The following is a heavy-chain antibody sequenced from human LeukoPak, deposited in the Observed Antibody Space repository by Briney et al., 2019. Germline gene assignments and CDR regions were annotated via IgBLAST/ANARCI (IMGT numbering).Heavy chain of an antibody. Sequence: GGSLRLSCAASGFTVSSNYMSWVRQAPGKGLEWVSVLYSGGNTYYADSVQGRFTISRDNSRNTLYLQMNSLRVEDTAVYYCATEGFRGVLFHIWGQGTVVAVSS. V-gene: IGHV3-66*01. J-gene: IGHJ3*02. D-gene: IGHD3-10*01. CDR3: ATEGFRGVLFHI. CDR2: LYSGGNT. CDR1: GFTVSSNY.